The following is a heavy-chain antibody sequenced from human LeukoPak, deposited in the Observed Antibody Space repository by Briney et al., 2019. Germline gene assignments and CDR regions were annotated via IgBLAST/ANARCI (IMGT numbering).Heavy chain of an antibody. Sequence: ASVKVSCKASGDTFTGYYMHWVRQAPGQGLEWMGWINPNSGGTNYAQKFQGRVTMTRDTSISTAYMDLSRLRSDDTAVYYCARVVTVEAFDIWGQGTMVTVSS. CDR1: GDTFTGYY. J-gene: IGHJ3*02. D-gene: IGHD2-21*02. V-gene: IGHV1-2*02. CDR3: ARVVTVEAFDI. CDR2: INPNSGGT.